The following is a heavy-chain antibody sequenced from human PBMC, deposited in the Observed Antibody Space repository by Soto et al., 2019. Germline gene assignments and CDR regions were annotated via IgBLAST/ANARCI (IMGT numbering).Heavy chain of an antibody. V-gene: IGHV4-31*03. D-gene: IGHD5-12*01. CDR1: GGSLSSGGYY. Sequence: QVQLQESGLGLVKPSRTLSLSCTVSGGSLSSGGYYWSWIRQHPGKGLEWIGFIYYSGSTYYNPSLKSRVTISVDTSQNQFSLKLSSVTAADTAVYYCARDTQRGYSGYFDSWGQGTRVTVSS. CDR2: IYYSGST. CDR3: ARDTQRGYSGYFDS. J-gene: IGHJ4*02.